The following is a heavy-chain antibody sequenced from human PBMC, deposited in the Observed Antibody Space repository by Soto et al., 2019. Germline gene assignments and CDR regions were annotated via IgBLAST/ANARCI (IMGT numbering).Heavy chain of an antibody. J-gene: IGHJ3*02. CDR3: ARDRGYSPDSFDI. D-gene: IGHD5-18*01. CDR1: GYTFSTYG. Sequence: GASVKVSCKASGYTFSTYGIRWVRQAPGQGLKWMGWIGAYNGDTNYAQKLQGRVTMTTDTSTSTAYMELTRLRSDDTAIYYCARDRGYSPDSFDIWGQGTMVTVSS. CDR2: IGAYNGDT. V-gene: IGHV1-18*01.